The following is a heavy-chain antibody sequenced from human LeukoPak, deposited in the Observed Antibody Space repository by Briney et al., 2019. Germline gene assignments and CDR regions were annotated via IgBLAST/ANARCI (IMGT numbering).Heavy chain of an antibody. V-gene: IGHV1-2*02. D-gene: IGHD1-26*01. J-gene: IGHJ4*02. CDR3: ARDLGYSGSYWGYLDY. CDR1: GYTFTGYY. CDR2: INPNSGGT. Sequence: GASVTVSCKASGYTFTGYYMHWVRQAPGQGLEWMGWINPNSGGTNYAQKFQGRVTMTRDTSISTAYMELSRLRSDDTAVYYCARDLGYSGSYWGYLDYWGQGTLVTVSS.